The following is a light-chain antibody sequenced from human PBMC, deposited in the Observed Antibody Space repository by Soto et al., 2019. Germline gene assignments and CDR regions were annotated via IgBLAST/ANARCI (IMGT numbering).Light chain of an antibody. CDR2: GAS. CDR3: QHYDSARWT. CDR1: QRITSNF. V-gene: IGKV3-20*01. J-gene: IGKJ1*01. Sequence: PGERTPPSFRASQRITSNFLAWFQQKAGLAPRLLIYGASTRASGVPDRFSGGGSGTDFVLTISRLEPEDFAVYYCQHYDSARWTFGLGTKVDIK.